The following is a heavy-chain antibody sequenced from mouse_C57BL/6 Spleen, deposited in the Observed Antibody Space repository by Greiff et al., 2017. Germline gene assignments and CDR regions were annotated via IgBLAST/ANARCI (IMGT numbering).Heavy chain of an antibody. Sequence: VQLKQSGPELVKPGASVKISCKASGYSFTSYYIHWVKQRPGQGLEWIGWIYPGSGNTKYNEKFKGKATLTADTSSSTAYMQLSSLTSEDSAVYYCARSPNYYGSSYFDYWGQGTTLTVSS. D-gene: IGHD1-1*01. CDR1: GYSFTSYY. CDR3: ARSPNYYGSSYFDY. CDR2: IYPGSGNT. J-gene: IGHJ2*01. V-gene: IGHV1-66*01.